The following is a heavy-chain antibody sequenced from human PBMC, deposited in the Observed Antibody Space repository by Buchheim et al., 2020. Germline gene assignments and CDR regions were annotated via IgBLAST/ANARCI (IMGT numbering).Heavy chain of an antibody. V-gene: IGHV4-34*01. D-gene: IGHD1-26*01. CDR2: INHSGST. CDR3: ARGGGALVGSNWFDP. J-gene: IGHJ5*02. Sequence: QVQLQQWGAGLLKPSETLSLTCAVYGGSFSGYYWCWMRQPPGKGLEWIGEINHSGSTNYNPSLKSRVTISVDTSKNQFSLKLSSVTAADTAVYYCARGGGALVGSNWFDPWGQGTL. CDR1: GGSFSGYY.